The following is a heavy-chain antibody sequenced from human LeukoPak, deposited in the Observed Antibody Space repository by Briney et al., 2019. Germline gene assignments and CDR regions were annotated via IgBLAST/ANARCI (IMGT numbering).Heavy chain of an antibody. CDR2: IYYSGST. J-gene: IGHJ4*02. Sequence: SETLSLTCTVSGGSISSSSYSWGWIRQPPGKGLEWIGSIYYSGSTYYNPSLKSRVTISVDTSKNQFSLKLSSVTAADTAVYYCATLFLGAGYWGQGTLVTVSS. CDR3: ATLFLGAGY. V-gene: IGHV4-39*07. CDR1: GGSISSSSYS. D-gene: IGHD3-3*01.